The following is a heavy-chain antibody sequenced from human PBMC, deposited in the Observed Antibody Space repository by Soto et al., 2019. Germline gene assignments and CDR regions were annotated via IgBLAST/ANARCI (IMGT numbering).Heavy chain of an antibody. CDR3: AKDPHSSSWSLHY. Sequence: EVQLVESGGGLVQPGGSLRLSCAASGFTFNSHEMNWVRQAPGKGLEWVSYIVSSSGSTIYYADSVRGRFTISRDNSKNTLYLQMNSLRAEDTAVYYCAKDPHSSSWSLHYWGQGTLVTVSS. CDR2: IVSSSGSTI. J-gene: IGHJ4*02. D-gene: IGHD6-13*01. V-gene: IGHV3-48*03. CDR1: GFTFNSHE.